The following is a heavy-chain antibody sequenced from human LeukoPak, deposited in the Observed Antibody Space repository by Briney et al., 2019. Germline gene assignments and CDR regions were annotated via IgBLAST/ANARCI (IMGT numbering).Heavy chain of an antibody. V-gene: IGHV1-2*02. CDR1: GYPFIGFY. J-gene: IGHJ4*02. CDR2: INPNNGDT. CDR3: ARLLPGIAAAGSDY. D-gene: IGHD6-13*01. Sequence: ASVKVSCKASGYPFIGFYIHWVRQAPGQGLEWMGWINPNNGDTNYAQTFQGRVTMTRDTSISTAYMELSWLRSDDTAVYYCARLLPGIAAAGSDYWGQGTLVTVSS.